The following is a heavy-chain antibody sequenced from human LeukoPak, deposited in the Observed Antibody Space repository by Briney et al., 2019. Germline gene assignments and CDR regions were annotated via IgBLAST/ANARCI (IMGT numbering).Heavy chain of an antibody. CDR3: AKDPAAGLPYYFDY. D-gene: IGHD4-11*01. V-gene: IGHV3-23*01. CDR1: GFTFSSYA. Sequence: GGSLRLSCAASGFTFSSYAMSWVRQAPGKGLEWVSTINGGGDYIYYADSVKGRFTISRDNSKDTLYLQMNTLRAEDTAIYYCAKDPAAGLPYYFDYWGQGNLVTVSS. CDR2: INGGGDYI. J-gene: IGHJ4*02.